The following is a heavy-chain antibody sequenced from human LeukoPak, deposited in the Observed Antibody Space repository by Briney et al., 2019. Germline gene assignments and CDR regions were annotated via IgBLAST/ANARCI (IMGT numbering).Heavy chain of an antibody. V-gene: IGHV3-48*04. Sequence: TGGSLRLSCAGSGFTFSSYSMNWVRQAPGKGLEWVSYISSSGSTIYYADSVKGRFTISRDNAKNSLYLQMNSLRAEDTVVYYCARDQSLSGWYVSYDYWGQGTLVTVSS. CDR3: ARDQSLSGWYVSYDY. CDR1: GFTFSSYS. D-gene: IGHD6-19*01. CDR2: ISSSGSTI. J-gene: IGHJ4*02.